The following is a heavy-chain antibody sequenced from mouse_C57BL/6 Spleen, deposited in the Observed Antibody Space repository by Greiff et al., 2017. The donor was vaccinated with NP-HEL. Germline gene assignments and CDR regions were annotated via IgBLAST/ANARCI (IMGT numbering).Heavy chain of an antibody. CDR1: GYTFTDYE. D-gene: IGHD2-2*01. CDR3: KRNGYDDYAMDY. J-gene: IGHJ4*01. V-gene: IGHV1-15*01. CDR2: IDPETGGT. Sequence: VQLQESGAELVRPGASVTLSCKASGYTFTDYEMHWVKQTPVHGLEWIGAIDPETGGTAYNQKFKGKAILTADKSSSTAYMELRSLTSEDSAVYYCKRNGYDDYAMDYWGQGTSVTVSS.